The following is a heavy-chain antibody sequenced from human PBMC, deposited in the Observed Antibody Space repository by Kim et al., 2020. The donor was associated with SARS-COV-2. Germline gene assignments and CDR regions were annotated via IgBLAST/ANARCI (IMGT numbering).Heavy chain of an antibody. CDR3: TTVYYCDSSGYYRSYYYGMVV. D-gene: IGHD3-22*01. V-gene: IGHV3-15*01. J-gene: IGHJ6*02. Sequence: GGSLRLSCAASGFTFSNAWVSWVRQAPGKGLEWVARIKSKTDGGTTDYAAPVKVSFTISRDDSKNTLYLQMNSLKTEDTAVYYCTTVYYCDSSGYYRSYYYGMVVWGQGTTVTVSS. CDR2: IKSKTDGGTT. CDR1: GFTFSNAW.